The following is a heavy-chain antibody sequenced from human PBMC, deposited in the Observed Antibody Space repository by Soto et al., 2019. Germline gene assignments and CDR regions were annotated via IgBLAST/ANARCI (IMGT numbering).Heavy chain of an antibody. CDR1: GGTFSSYA. CDR3: ARDSIVVVVAATYYYYGMDV. Sequence: SVKVSCKASGGTFSSYAISWVRQAPGQGLEWMGGIIPIFGTANYAQKFQGRVTITADESTSTAYMELSSLRSEDTAVYYCARDSIVVVVAATYYYYGMDVWGQGTTVTVSS. V-gene: IGHV1-69*13. D-gene: IGHD2-15*01. CDR2: IIPIFGTA. J-gene: IGHJ6*02.